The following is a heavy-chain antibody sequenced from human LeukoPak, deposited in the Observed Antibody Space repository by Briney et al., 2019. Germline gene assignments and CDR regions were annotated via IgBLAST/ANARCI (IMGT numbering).Heavy chain of an antibody. D-gene: IGHD1-1*01. Sequence: SETLSLTCTVSGGSISSYYWSWIRQPPGKGLEWIGYIYYSGSTNYNPSLKSRVTISVDTSKNQFSLKLSSVTAADTAVYYCAGHKNAGMDVWGQGTTVTVSS. J-gene: IGHJ6*02. CDR2: IYYSGST. CDR3: AGHKNAGMDV. CDR1: GGSISSYY. V-gene: IGHV4-59*08.